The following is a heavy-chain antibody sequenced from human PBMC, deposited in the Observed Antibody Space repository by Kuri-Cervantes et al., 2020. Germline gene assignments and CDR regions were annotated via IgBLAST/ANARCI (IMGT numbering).Heavy chain of an antibody. J-gene: IGHJ6*03. CDR2: ISSSSSTI. V-gene: IGHV3-48*04. D-gene: IGHD3-10*01. CDR3: ARAGSRSTYFMDV. Sequence: GGSLRPSCAASGFTFSSYSMNWVRQAPGKGLEWVSYISSSSSTIYYADSVKGRSSVSRDNAKNSLYLQMNSLRAEDTAVYYCARAGSRSTYFMDVWDTGTTVTVSS. CDR1: GFTFSSYS.